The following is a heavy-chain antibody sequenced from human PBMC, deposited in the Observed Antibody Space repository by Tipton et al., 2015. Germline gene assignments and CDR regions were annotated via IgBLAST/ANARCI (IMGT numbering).Heavy chain of an antibody. V-gene: IGHV4-39*07. D-gene: IGHD3-9*01. J-gene: IGHJ4*02. Sequence: TLSLTCAVSGGSITTNSYHWGWVRQPPGKGLEWIGSISHSGNTYYNPSLKSRVTMSRDTSKNQFSLKLTSVTAADTAVYYCACQDYDSLTRDYQTVAYWGQGPLVTVSS. CDR3: ACQDYDSLTRDYQTVAY. CDR2: ISHSGNT. CDR1: GGSITTNSYH.